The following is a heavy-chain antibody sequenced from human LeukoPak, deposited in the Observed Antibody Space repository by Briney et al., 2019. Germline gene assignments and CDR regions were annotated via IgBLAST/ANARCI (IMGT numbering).Heavy chain of an antibody. J-gene: IGHJ4*02. CDR3: ARLRWPRGGRSSFDY. V-gene: IGHV5-51*01. CDR2: VNPDDSDT. D-gene: IGHD3-10*01. Sequence: RGESLKISCKGSGYSFTSHRIGWVRQMPGKGLEWMGIVNPDDSDTIYSPSFQGQVTISADESITTAYLQWSSLKASDTAMYYCARLRWPRGGRSSFDYWGQGALVTVSS. CDR1: GYSFTSHR.